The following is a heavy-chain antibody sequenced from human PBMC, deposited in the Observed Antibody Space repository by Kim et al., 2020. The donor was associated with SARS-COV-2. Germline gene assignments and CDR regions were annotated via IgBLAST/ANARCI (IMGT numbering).Heavy chain of an antibody. J-gene: IGHJ4*02. CDR1: GFTFSRFA. CDR3: DASDY. CDR2: ISDSGART. V-gene: IGHV3-23*01. Sequence: GGSLRLSCAASGFTFSRFAMSWARQAPGKGLEWVSTISDSGARTHYADSVRGRFTISRDNSKSTLFLQMNNLRVEDTAVYSCDASDYWGQGSLVTVSS.